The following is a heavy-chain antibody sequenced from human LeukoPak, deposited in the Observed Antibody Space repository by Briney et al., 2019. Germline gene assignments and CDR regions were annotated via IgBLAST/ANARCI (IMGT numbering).Heavy chain of an antibody. D-gene: IGHD4-23*01. J-gene: IGHJ4*02. CDR2: MYLSGTT. V-gene: IGHV4-4*02. CDR3: AREVSRWPYYFDY. Sequence: SETLSLTCTVSGDSINSLDLWSWVRQPPGKGLEWIGEMYLSGTTHSNPSVKSRVTISIDKSKNQFFLKLSSVTAADTAVYYCAREVSRWPYYFDYWGQGTLVTVSS. CDR1: GDSINSLDL.